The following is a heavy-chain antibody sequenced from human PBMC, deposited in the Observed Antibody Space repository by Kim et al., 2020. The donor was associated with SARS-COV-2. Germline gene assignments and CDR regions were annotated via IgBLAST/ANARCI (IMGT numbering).Heavy chain of an antibody. CDR1: GYTFTSYG. D-gene: IGHD3-22*01. J-gene: IGHJ6*02. Sequence: ASVKVPCKASGYTFTSYGISWVRQAPGQGLEWMGWISAYNGNTNYAQKLQGRVTMTTDTSTSTAYMELRSLRSDDTAVYYCARDDNYYDSSGYADSYYYYYGMDVWGQGTTVTVSS. CDR2: ISAYNGNT. V-gene: IGHV1-18*01. CDR3: ARDDNYYDSSGYADSYYYYYGMDV.